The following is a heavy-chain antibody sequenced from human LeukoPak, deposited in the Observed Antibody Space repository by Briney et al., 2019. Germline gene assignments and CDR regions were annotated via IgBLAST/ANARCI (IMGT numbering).Heavy chain of an antibody. J-gene: IGHJ3*02. CDR1: GGSISSYY. D-gene: IGHD6-6*01. Sequence: SETLSLTCTVSGGSISSYYWSWIRQPPGKGLEWIGYIYYSGSTNYNPSLKSRVTISVDTSKHQFSLKLSSATAADTAVYYCARGFEYSSSSDAFDIWGQGTMVTVSS. CDR3: ARGFEYSSSSDAFDI. V-gene: IGHV4-59*01. CDR2: IYYSGST.